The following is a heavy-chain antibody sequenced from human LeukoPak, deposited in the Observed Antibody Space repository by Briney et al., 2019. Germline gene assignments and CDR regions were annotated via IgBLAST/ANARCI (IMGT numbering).Heavy chain of an antibody. CDR3: ARTYSSTWRFDP. CDR1: GFTFSSYE. CDR2: ISSSGSII. D-gene: IGHD6-13*01. V-gene: IGHV3-48*03. Sequence: GGSLRLSCAASGFTFSSYEMNWVRQAPGKGLEWVSYISSSGSIIYYADSVKGQFTISRDNAKNSLYLQMNGLRAEDTALYYCARTYSSTWRFDPWGQGTLVTVSS. J-gene: IGHJ5*02.